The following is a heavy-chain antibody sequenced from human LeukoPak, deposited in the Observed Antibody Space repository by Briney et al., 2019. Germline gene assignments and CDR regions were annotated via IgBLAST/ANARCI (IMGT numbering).Heavy chain of an antibody. CDR1: GFTFGDHA. J-gene: IGHJ4*02. Sequence: GGSLRLSCAASGFTFGDHAMHWVRQPPGKGLEWLSLITGEGDITYHADSVKGRFTISRDNNENSLYLQMNSLRTEDPALYYCPKAIPTGDYLFDSWGQGTLVIVS. V-gene: IGHV3-43*02. D-gene: IGHD4-17*01. CDR2: ITGEGDIT. CDR3: PKAIPTGDYLFDS.